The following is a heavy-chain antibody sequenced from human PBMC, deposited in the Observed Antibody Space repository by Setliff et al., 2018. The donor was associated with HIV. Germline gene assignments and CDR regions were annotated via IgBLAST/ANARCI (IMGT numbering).Heavy chain of an antibody. V-gene: IGHV1-69*13. CDR3: ARHGCSGGSCYSWDAFDI. D-gene: IGHD2-15*01. CDR2: IIPIFGTA. J-gene: IGHJ3*02. Sequence: SVKVSCKASGGTFSSYAISWVRQAPGQGLEWMGGIIPIFGTANYAQKFQGRVTITADESTSTAYMELSSLRSEDTAVYYCARHGCSGGSCYSWDAFDIWGQGTMVTVSS. CDR1: GGTFSSYA.